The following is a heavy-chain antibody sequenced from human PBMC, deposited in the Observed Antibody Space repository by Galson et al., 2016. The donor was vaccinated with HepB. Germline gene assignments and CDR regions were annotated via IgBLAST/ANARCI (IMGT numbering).Heavy chain of an antibody. CDR3: AADTGYDFPFVNHYHYGADV. V-gene: IGHV1-58*01. J-gene: IGHJ6*02. CDR1: GFTFTSSA. Sequence: SVKVSCKASGFTFTSSAVQWVRQARGQRLEWIGWIVVGSGNTAYAQKFQERVTIIMDMSTTTAYMELSSLRSEDTAVYFCAADTGYDFPFVNHYHYGADVWGQGTTVTVSS. D-gene: IGHD3/OR15-3a*01. CDR2: IVVGSGNT.